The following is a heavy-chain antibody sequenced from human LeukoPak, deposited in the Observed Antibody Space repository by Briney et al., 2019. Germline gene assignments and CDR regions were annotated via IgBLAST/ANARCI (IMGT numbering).Heavy chain of an antibody. D-gene: IGHD3-10*01. J-gene: IGHJ4*02. V-gene: IGHV1-69*06. CDR3: ARGFASMVRGVINRTPFDY. CDR1: GGTFSSHA. Sequence: GSSVKVSCKASGGTFSSHAISWVRQAPGQGLEWMGGIIPIFGTANYARKFQGRVTITADKSTSTAYMELSSLRSEDTAVYYCARGFASMVRGVINRTPFDYWGQGTLVTVSS. CDR2: IIPIFGTA.